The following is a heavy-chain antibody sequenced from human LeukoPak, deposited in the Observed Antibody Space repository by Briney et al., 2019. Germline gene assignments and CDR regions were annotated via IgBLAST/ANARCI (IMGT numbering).Heavy chain of an antibody. V-gene: IGHV1-46*01. CDR1: GGTFSSYA. D-gene: IGHD3-22*01. Sequence: GASVKVSCKASGGTFSSYAISWVRQAPGQGLEWMGIINPSGGSTSYAQKFQGRVTMTRDTSTSTVYMELSSLRSEDTAVYYCARVLHYYDSSGYYILGYWGQGTLVTVSS. CDR2: INPSGGST. CDR3: ARVLHYYDSSGYYILGY. J-gene: IGHJ4*02.